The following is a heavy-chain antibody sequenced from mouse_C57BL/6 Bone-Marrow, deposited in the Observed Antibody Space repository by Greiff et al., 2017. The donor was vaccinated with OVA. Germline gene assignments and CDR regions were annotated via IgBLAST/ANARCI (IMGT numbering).Heavy chain of an antibody. CDR2: IYPGNSDT. D-gene: IGHD1-1*01. V-gene: IGHV1-5*01. CDR3: TREGITTVVAPGFAY. CDR1: GYTFTSHW. Sequence: VQLQQSGTVLARPGASVKMSCKTSGYTFTSHWMHWVKQRPGQGLEWIGAIYPGNSDTSYNQKFKGKAKLTAVTSASTAYMELSSLTNEDSAVYYCTREGITTVVAPGFAYWGQGTLVTVSA. J-gene: IGHJ3*01.